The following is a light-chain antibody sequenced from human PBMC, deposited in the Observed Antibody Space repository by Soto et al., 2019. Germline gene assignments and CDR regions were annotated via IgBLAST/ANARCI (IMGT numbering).Light chain of an antibody. Sequence: QTVLTQPPSASGTPGQKVTISCSGSSSNIGSNPVNWYQQVPGTAPKLLISSNNPRPSGVPARFSGSKSGTSASLAISGLQSDDEADYYCAAWDGSLNGYVFGTGTKLTVL. CDR1: SSNIGSNP. CDR2: SNN. CDR3: AAWDGSLNGYV. J-gene: IGLJ1*01. V-gene: IGLV1-44*01.